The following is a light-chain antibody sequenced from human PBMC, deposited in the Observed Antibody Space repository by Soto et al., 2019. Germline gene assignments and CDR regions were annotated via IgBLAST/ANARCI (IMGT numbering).Light chain of an antibody. V-gene: IGLV2-18*02. J-gene: IGLJ1*01. CDR1: SSDVGNYNR. CDR3: SSYTSSSTYV. CDR2: EVS. Sequence: QSALTQPPSVSGSPGQSVTISCTGTSSDVGNYNRVSWYQQPPGTAPKVIIHEVSNRPSGVPDRFSGSKSGNTASLTISGPQCEDEEDYYRSSYTSSSTYVFGTGTKVTVL.